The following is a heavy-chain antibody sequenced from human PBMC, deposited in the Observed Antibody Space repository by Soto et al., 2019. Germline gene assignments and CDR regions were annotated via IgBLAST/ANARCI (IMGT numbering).Heavy chain of an antibody. V-gene: IGHV4-34*01. J-gene: IGHJ2*01. CDR1: GGSFSGYY. D-gene: IGHD3-10*01. CDR3: ARGTRLLWFGELICYWYFDL. CDR2: INHSGST. Sequence: QVQLQQWGAGLLKPSETLSLTCAVYGGSFSGYYWSWIRQPPGKGLEWIGEINHSGSTNYNPSLKSRVTISVDTSKNQFSLKLSSVTAADTAVYYCARGTRLLWFGELICYWYFDLWGRGTLVTVSS.